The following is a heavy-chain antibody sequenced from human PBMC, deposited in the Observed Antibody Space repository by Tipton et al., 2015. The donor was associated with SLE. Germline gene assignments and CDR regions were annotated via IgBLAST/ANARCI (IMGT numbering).Heavy chain of an antibody. V-gene: IGHV4-31*03. CDR3: ARERDCGSDCFGSYYYYMDV. CDR2: IFYTGST. D-gene: IGHD2-21*01. J-gene: IGHJ6*03. CDR1: GDSISSSTYF. Sequence: TLSLTCTVSGDSISSSTYFWGWIRQHPGKGLEWIGYIFYTGSTYYNPSLKSRLTISVDTSKNEFSLALSSVTAADTAMYFCARERDCGSDCFGSYYYYMDVWGKGTTVIVSS.